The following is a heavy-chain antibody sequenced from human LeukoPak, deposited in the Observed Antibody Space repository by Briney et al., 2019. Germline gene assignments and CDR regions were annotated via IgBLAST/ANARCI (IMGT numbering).Heavy chain of an antibody. CDR1: EFTFRSYW. CDR3: ARDLGYYDSSGYTYYSYGMDV. Sequence: GGSLRLSCAASEFTFRSYWMHWVRQPPGKGLVWVSRINGDGSTTSNADSVKGRFTISKDNAKNTLYLQMNSLRAEDTAVYYCARDLGYYDSSGYTYYSYGMDVWGQGTTVTVSS. J-gene: IGHJ6*02. V-gene: IGHV3-74*01. D-gene: IGHD3-22*01. CDR2: INGDGSTT.